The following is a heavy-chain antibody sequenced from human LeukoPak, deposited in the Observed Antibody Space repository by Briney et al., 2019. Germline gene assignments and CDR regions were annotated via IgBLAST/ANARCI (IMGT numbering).Heavy chain of an antibody. CDR3: ARDWGNYYDSSGHLVGYWYFDL. Sequence: SETLSLTCTVSGGSISSYYWSWIRQPAGKGLEWIGRIYSSGSTNYNPSPNSRVTMSVDTSKNQFSLKLSSVTAADTAVYYCARDWGNYYDSSGHLVGYWYFDLWGRGTLVTVSS. CDR2: IYSSGST. J-gene: IGHJ2*01. CDR1: GGSISSYY. D-gene: IGHD3-22*01. V-gene: IGHV4-4*07.